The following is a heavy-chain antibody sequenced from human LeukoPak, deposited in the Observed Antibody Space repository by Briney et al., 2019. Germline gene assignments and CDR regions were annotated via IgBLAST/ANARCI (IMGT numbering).Heavy chain of an antibody. V-gene: IGHV1-46*01. Sequence: ASVKLSCKASGYTFTNYYLHWVRQAPGQGLEWMGIIHPSGGSTAYAQKFQGRVTMTRDTSTSTVYMELSSLRSEDTAVYYCARDSTASSLADPWGQGTLVTVFS. CDR2: IHPSGGST. CDR1: GYTFTNYY. CDR3: ARDSTASSLADP. J-gene: IGHJ5*02. D-gene: IGHD2-2*01.